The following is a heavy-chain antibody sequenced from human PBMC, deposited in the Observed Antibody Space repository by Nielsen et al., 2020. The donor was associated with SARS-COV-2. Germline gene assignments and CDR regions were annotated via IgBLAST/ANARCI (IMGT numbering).Heavy chain of an antibody. Sequence: GESLKISCAASGFTFNNYDMHWVRQATGKGLEWVSAIGTGGDTFYPGSVKGRFTISRDNSKNTLYLQMNSLRAEDTAVYYCAKRSGYTSGWYGDYWGQGTLVTVSS. D-gene: IGHD6-19*01. V-gene: IGHV3-13*01. CDR1: GFTFNNYD. CDR2: IGTGGDT. J-gene: IGHJ4*02. CDR3: AKRSGYTSGWYGDY.